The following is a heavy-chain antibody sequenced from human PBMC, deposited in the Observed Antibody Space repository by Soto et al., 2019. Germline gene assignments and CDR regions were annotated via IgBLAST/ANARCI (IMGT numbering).Heavy chain of an antibody. V-gene: IGHV3-30-3*01. CDR3: ARDSSGRSRTYYYYYYGMDV. J-gene: IGHJ6*02. CDR1: GFTFSSYA. Sequence: PGGSLRLSCAASGFTFSSYAMHWVRQAPGKGLEWVAVISYDGSNKYYADSVKGRFTISRDNSKNTLYLQMNSLRAEDTAAYYCARDSSGRSRTYYYYYYGMDVWGQGTTVTVSS. D-gene: IGHD6-19*01. CDR2: ISYDGSNK.